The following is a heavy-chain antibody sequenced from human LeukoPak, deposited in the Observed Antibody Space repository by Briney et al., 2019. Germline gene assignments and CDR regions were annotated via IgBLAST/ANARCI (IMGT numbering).Heavy chain of an antibody. D-gene: IGHD3-10*01. V-gene: IGHV3-23*01. CDR1: GFTFSSYA. Sequence: GGSLRLSCAASGFTFSSYAMSWVRQAPGKGLEWVSAISGSGGSTYYADSVKGRFTISRDNSKNTLYLQMNSLRAEDTAVYYCAKDSRLLWFGESTNWGQGTLATVSS. J-gene: IGHJ4*02. CDR3: AKDSRLLWFGESTN. CDR2: ISGSGGST.